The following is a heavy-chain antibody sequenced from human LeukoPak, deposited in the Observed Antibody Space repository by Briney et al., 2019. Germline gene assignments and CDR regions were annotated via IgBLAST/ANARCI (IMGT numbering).Heavy chain of an antibody. V-gene: IGHV3-33*01. Sequence: PGRSLRLSCAASGFTFSSYGMHWVRQAPGKGLEWVAVIWYDGSNKYYADSVKGRFTISRDNAKTSLFLQMNSLRIDDTAMYYCTRTVNSASDFWGQGTLVTVSS. CDR2: IWYDGSNK. J-gene: IGHJ4*02. CDR3: TRTVNSASDF. D-gene: IGHD4-23*01. CDR1: GFTFSSYG.